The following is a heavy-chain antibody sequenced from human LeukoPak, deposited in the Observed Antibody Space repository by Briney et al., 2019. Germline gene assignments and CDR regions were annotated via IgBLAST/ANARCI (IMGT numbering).Heavy chain of an antibody. CDR3: ARSAYPGNSVIED. CDR2: INSDGRST. V-gene: IGHV3-74*01. CDR1: GITFSSYW. J-gene: IGHJ4*02. Sequence: WGSLRLSCAGSGITFSSYWMHWVRQAPGKGLVWVSRINSDGRSTDYADSVKGRFTISRDNAKNTLYLQMDSLRAEDTAVYYCARSAYPGNSVIEDWGRGTLVTVSS. D-gene: IGHD4-23*01.